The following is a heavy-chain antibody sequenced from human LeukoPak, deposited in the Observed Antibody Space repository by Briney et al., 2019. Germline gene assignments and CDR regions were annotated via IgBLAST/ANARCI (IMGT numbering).Heavy chain of an antibody. Sequence: GESLKISCKGSGYSFTSYWIGWVRQMPARGLEWMGIVYPGDSETRYSTSFQGQVTISADKSINTAYLHWSSLRASDTAIYYCATTSRHFDYWGQGTLLTVSS. CDR1: GYSFTSYW. D-gene: IGHD6-6*01. CDR2: VYPGDSET. J-gene: IGHJ4*02. CDR3: ATTSRHFDY. V-gene: IGHV5-51*01.